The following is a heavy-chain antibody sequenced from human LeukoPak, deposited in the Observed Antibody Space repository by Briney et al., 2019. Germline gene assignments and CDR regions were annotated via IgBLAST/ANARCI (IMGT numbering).Heavy chain of an antibody. Sequence: ASVKVSCKAPGYTFTVYYIHWVRQAPGQGLEWMGIINPSGGSTSYAQKFQGRVTMTRDTSTSTVYMELSSLRSEDTAVYYCARDYCSGGSCYSNAFDIWGQGTMVTVSS. D-gene: IGHD2-15*01. CDR2: INPSGGST. V-gene: IGHV1-46*01. CDR3: ARDYCSGGSCYSNAFDI. CDR1: GYTFTVYY. J-gene: IGHJ3*02.